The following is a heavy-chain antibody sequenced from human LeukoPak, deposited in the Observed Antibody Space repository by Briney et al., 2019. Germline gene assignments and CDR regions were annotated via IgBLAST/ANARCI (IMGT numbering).Heavy chain of an antibody. CDR2: INPTGGST. J-gene: IGHJ4*02. D-gene: IGHD6-6*01. Sequence: ASVKVSFKASGYTFPSYFMHWVRQAPGQGVEWMGIINPTGGSTTYAQKFQGRVTMTRDTSTSTVYMELSSLRSDDTAVYYCARTAARRFDYWGQGTLVTVSS. V-gene: IGHV1-46*01. CDR3: ARTAARRFDY. CDR1: GYTFPSYF.